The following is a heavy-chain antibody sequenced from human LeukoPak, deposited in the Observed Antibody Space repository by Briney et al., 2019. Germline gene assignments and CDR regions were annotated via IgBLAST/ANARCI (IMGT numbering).Heavy chain of an antibody. J-gene: IGHJ4*02. CDR3: ARDPDMVRGVNFDY. CDR1: GLTFSSHW. D-gene: IGHD3-10*01. V-gene: IGHV3-7*03. Sequence: GGSLRLSCSASGLTFSSHWMNWVRQAPGKGLEWVANINQDGSEKYYVDSVKGRFTISRDNTKNSLYLQMNSLRAEDTAVYYCARDPDMVRGVNFDYWGQGTLVTVSS. CDR2: INQDGSEK.